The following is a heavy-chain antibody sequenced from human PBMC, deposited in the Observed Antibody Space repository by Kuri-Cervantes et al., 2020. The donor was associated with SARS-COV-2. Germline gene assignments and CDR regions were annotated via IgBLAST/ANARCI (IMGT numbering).Heavy chain of an antibody. CDR1: GGSISSSSYY. CDR3: ARLPLLGGATYYYYYMDV. V-gene: IGHV4-39*01. Sequence: ESLKISCPVSGGSISSSSYYWGWIRQPPGKGLEWSGSIYYSGSTYYNPSLKSRVTISVDTSKNQFSLKLSSVTAADTAVYYCARLPLLGGATYYYYYMDVWGKGTTVTVSS. CDR2: IYYSGST. D-gene: IGHD3-10*01. J-gene: IGHJ6*03.